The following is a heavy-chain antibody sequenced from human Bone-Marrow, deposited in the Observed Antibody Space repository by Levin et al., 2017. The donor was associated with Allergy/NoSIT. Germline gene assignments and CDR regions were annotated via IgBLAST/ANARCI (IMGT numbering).Heavy chain of an antibody. Sequence: SQTLSLPCTVSGGSINSDDYYWRWIRQPPGKGLEWIGYIFYSGSTYYNPSLKSRISISMDSSKRQFSLMVTSVTAADTAVYYCARTDPNDAFESWGQGTMVTVSS. CDR3: ARTDPNDAFES. CDR2: IFYSGST. V-gene: IGHV4-30-4*01. J-gene: IGHJ3*01. CDR1: GGSINSDDYY.